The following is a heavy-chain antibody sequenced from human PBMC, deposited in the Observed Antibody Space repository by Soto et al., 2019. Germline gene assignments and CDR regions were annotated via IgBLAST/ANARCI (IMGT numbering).Heavy chain of an antibody. CDR3: ARSISIDVGVWQYCLGF. CDR2: AFFRSSWSR. D-gene: IGHD2-8*02. V-gene: IGHV6-1*01. Sequence: IKQSPSRGLEWLGRAFFRSSWSRSYAVSVKGRMTINTDTSKNQFSLLLNSVTPEDTAVYYCARSISIDVGVWQYCLGFSGQRTLV. J-gene: IGHJ4*02.